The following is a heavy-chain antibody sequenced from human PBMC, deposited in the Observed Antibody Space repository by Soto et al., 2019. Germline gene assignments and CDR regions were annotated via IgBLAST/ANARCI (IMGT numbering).Heavy chain of an antibody. CDR1: GLTVDSNY. D-gene: IGHD3-16*01. Sequence: EVQLVESGGDLVQPGGSLRLSCAASGLTVDSNYMAWVRQAPGKGLEWVSVLYSGGSTYYADSVKGRFTISRDTSKNILYLQVNSLRVDDTAVYDCARSRSMITPFYFDRWGQGTLVTVSS. CDR3: ARSRSMITPFYFDR. V-gene: IGHV3-66*01. J-gene: IGHJ4*02. CDR2: LYSGGST.